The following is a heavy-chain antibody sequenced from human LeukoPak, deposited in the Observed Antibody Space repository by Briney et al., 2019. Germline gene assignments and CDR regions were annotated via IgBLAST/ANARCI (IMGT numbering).Heavy chain of an antibody. V-gene: IGHV3-48*04. D-gene: IGHD6-13*01. CDR3: ARALAAAAKLGAFDI. CDR1: GFTFSSYS. Sequence: GGSLRLSCAASGFTFSSYSMNWVRQAPGKGLEWVPYISSSSSTIYYADSVKGRFTISRDNAKNSLYLQMNSLRAEDTAVYYCARALAAAAKLGAFDIWGQGTMVTVSS. J-gene: IGHJ3*02. CDR2: ISSSSSTI.